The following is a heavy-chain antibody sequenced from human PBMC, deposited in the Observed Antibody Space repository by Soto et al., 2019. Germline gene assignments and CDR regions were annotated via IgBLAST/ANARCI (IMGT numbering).Heavy chain of an antibody. CDR1: GGSISSGDYY. CDR3: ARGNVVVTAIPYFDY. V-gene: IGHV4-30-4*01. CDR2: IYYSGST. Sequence: QVQLQEPGPGLVKPSQTLSLTCTVSGGSISSGDYYWSWIRQPPGKGLEWIGYIYYSGSTYYNPSLRSRVTISVDTSKNQFSLRLSSLTAADTAVYYCARGNVVVTAIPYFDYWGQGTLVTVSS. J-gene: IGHJ4*02. D-gene: IGHD2-21*02.